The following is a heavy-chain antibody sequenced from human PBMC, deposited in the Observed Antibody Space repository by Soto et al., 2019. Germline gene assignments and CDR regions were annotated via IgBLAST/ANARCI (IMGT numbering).Heavy chain of an antibody. Sequence: SETLSLTCAVSGGSISSSNWWSWVRQPPGKGLEWIGEIYHSGSTNYNPSLKSRVTISVDKSKNQFSLKLSSVTAADTAVYYCAIGAAAGREYYYYGMDVWGQGTTVTVSS. CDR1: GGSISSSNW. D-gene: IGHD6-13*01. V-gene: IGHV4-4*02. J-gene: IGHJ6*02. CDR2: IYHSGST. CDR3: AIGAAAGREYYYYGMDV.